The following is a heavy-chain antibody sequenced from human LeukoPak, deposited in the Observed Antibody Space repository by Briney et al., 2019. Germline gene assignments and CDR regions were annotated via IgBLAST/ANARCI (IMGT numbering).Heavy chain of an antibody. Sequence: SETLSLTCTVSGGSISSSYWSWIWQPPGKGREWIGYIFYSGSTNYTPPLKSRVSISVDTSKNQLSLNLSSVTAADTAVYYCAASSGWYYFDSWGQGTLVTVSS. CDR1: GGSISSSY. J-gene: IGHJ4*02. CDR3: AASSGWYYFDS. D-gene: IGHD6-19*01. CDR2: IFYSGST. V-gene: IGHV4-59*01.